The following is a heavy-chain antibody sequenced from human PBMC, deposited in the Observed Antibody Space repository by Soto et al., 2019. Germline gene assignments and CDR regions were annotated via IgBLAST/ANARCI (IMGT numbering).Heavy chain of an antibody. Sequence: GGSLRLSCAASGFTFSSYSMNWVRQAPGKGLEWVSSISSSSSYIYYADSVKGRFTISRDNAKNSLYLQMNSLRAEDTAVYYCAREYYYDSSGYYYGGLYYFDYWGQGTLVTVSS. J-gene: IGHJ4*02. D-gene: IGHD3-22*01. CDR3: AREYYYDSSGYYYGGLYYFDY. CDR1: GFTFSSYS. CDR2: ISSSSSYI. V-gene: IGHV3-21*01.